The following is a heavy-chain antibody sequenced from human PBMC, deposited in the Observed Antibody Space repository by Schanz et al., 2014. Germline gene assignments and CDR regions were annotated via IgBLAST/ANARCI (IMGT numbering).Heavy chain of an antibody. V-gene: IGHV4-31*03. CDR3: ARVPEPGWFDP. D-gene: IGHD1-26*01. J-gene: IGHJ5*02. CDR1: GDSISSAY. Sequence: QVQLQESGPGLVEPSQTLSLTCTVSGDSISSAYWSWIRQHPGKGLEWIGFIYYRGNTYYNPSLKSRVSISLDPSKTQFFLNLNSLTAADTAVYYCARVPEPGWFDPWGQGTPITGSS. CDR2: IYYRGNT.